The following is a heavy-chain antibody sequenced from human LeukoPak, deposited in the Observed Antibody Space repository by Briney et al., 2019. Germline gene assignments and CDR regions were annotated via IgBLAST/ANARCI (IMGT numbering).Heavy chain of an antibody. J-gene: IGHJ3*02. CDR1: GGSISSYY. V-gene: IGHV4-4*07. Sequence: PSETLSLTCTVSGGSISSYYWSWIRQPAGKGLEWIGRIYTSGSTNYNPSLKSRVTMSVDTSKNQFSLKLSSVTAADTAVYYCARGLPNYGHDAFDIWGQGTMVTVSS. CDR3: ARGLPNYGHDAFDI. D-gene: IGHD4-17*01. CDR2: IYTSGST.